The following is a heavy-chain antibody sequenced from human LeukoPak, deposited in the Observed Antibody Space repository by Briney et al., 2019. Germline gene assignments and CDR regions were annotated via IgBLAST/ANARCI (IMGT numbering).Heavy chain of an antibody. CDR3: ARQEGGIQQWSYYFDF. J-gene: IGHJ4*02. V-gene: IGHV4-39*01. Sequence: SETLSLTCTVSGGSISSSRYYWGWIRQSPGKGLEWIGTIYYSGSTYYNPSLKSRVTMSVDTSKNQFPLELTSVTPADTALYYCARQEGGIQQWSYYFDFWGQGTLVTVSS. CDR1: GGSISSSRYY. CDR2: IYYSGST. D-gene: IGHD5-18*01.